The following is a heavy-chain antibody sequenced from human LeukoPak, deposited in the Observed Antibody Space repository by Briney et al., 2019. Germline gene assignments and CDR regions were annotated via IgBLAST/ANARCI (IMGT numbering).Heavy chain of an antibody. CDR1: GGSISSSGYY. D-gene: IGHD1-26*01. CDR2: IYYSGST. CDR3: ARRGRGATQGYPYYFDY. Sequence: SETLSLTCTVSGGSISSSGYYWGWIRQPPGKGLEWIGSIYYSGSTYYNPSLKSRATISVDTSKNQFSLKLSSVTAADTAVYYCARRGRGATQGYPYYFDYWGQGTLVTVSS. V-gene: IGHV4-39*07. J-gene: IGHJ4*02.